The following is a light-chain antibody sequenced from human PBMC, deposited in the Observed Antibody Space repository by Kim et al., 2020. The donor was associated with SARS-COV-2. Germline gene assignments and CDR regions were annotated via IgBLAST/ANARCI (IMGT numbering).Light chain of an antibody. CDR1: RLRSYD. Sequence: VAMGQTAKNTCQGDRLRSYDATWDQKKPGQAPIVVIYGKNNRPSGTPDRFSGASSGNTASLTITGTQAGDEADYYCNSRDSNDNVVFGGGTKLTVL. V-gene: IGLV3-19*01. J-gene: IGLJ2*01. CDR2: GKN. CDR3: NSRDSNDNVV.